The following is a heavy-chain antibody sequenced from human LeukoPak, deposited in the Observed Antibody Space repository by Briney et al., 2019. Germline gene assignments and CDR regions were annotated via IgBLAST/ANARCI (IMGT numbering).Heavy chain of an antibody. Sequence: ASVKVSCKASGGTFSSYAISWVRQAPGQGLEWMGGIIPIFGTANYAQKFQGRVTITTDESTSTAYMELSSLRSEDTAVYYCARGSSGYYYDGDAFDIWGQGTMVTVSS. D-gene: IGHD3-22*01. CDR3: ARGSSGYYYDGDAFDI. CDR2: IIPIFGTA. V-gene: IGHV1-69*05. J-gene: IGHJ3*02. CDR1: GGTFSSYA.